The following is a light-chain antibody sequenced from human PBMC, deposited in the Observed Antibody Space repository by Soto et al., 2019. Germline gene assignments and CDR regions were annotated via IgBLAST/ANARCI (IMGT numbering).Light chain of an antibody. V-gene: IGLV2-8*01. Sequence: QSALAQPPSASGSPGQSVTISCTGTSSDVGGYNFVSWYQHHPGKAPKVIIYEVSKRPSGVPNRFSGSKSGNTASLTVSGLQAEDEADYYCSSYAGSNLYVFGTGTKLTVL. J-gene: IGLJ1*01. CDR2: EVS. CDR3: SSYAGSNLYV. CDR1: SSDVGGYNF.